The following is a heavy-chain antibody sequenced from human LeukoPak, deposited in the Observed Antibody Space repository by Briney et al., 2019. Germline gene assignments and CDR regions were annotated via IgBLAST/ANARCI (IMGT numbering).Heavy chain of an antibody. J-gene: IGHJ3*02. V-gene: IGHV3-9*03. CDR1: GFTFSSYS. CDR3: AKAQLRAMVLENSSGWYAPRHDDAFDI. Sequence: GGSLRLSCAASGFTFSSYSMNWVRQAPGKGLEWVSGISWNSGSIGYADSVKGRFTISRDNAKNSLYLQMNSLRAEDMALYYCAKAQLRAMVLENSSGWYAPRHDDAFDIWGQGTMVTVSS. CDR2: ISWNSGSI. D-gene: IGHD6-19*01.